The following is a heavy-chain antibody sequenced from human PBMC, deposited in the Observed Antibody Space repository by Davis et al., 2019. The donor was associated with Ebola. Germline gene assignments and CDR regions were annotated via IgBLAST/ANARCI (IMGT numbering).Heavy chain of an antibody. CDR3: AKDIRIAVAGGGVFDI. D-gene: IGHD6-19*01. Sequence: PGGSLRLSCAASGFTFDDYAMHWVRQAPGKGLEWVSGISWNSGSIGYADSVKGRFTISRDNAKNSLYLQMNSLRAEDAALYYCAKDIRIAVAGGGVFDIWGQGTMVTVSS. J-gene: IGHJ3*02. CDR1: GFTFDDYA. V-gene: IGHV3-9*01. CDR2: ISWNSGSI.